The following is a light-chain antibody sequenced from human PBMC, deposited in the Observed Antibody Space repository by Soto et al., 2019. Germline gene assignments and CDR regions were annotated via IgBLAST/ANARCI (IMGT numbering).Light chain of an antibody. CDR3: KQWSKGPWHT. V-gene: IGKV3-11*01. CDR1: QSVGRN. J-gene: IGKJ4*01. CDR2: DAS. Sequence: ESVLTQSPATLSLSPGERATLSCRASQSVGRNLAWYQQKRGQAPGLLIYDASKRATGIPARVSASGSGTDFTLTISSLEPEDSADYHCKQWSKGPWHTSGGGTKVDIK.